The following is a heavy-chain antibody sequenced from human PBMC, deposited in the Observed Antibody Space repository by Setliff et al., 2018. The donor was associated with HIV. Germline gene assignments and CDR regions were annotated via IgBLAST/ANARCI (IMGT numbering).Heavy chain of an antibody. Sequence: SETLSLTCTVSDSGTYYWSWIRQPAGKGLEWIGRVSSRGDTNYNPSLKSRVTMSVDTSKNQFSLKLTSVTASDPAGYYGARAAAGNTGPFDLWGQGSPVTVSS. J-gene: IGHJ4*02. CDR1: DSGTYY. CDR3: ARAAAGNTGPFDL. V-gene: IGHV4-4*07. CDR2: VSSRGDT. D-gene: IGHD4-17*01.